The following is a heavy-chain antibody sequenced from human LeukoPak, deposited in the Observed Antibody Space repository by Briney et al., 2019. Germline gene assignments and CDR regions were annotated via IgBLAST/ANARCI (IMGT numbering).Heavy chain of an antibody. V-gene: IGHV1-8*01. CDR2: MNPNSGNT. D-gene: IGHD5-12*01. J-gene: IGHJ4*02. Sequence: ASVKVSCKASGYTFTSYDINWVRQATGQGLEWMGWMNPNSGNTGYAQKFQGRVTMTRNTTISTAYMELSSLRSEDTAAYYCARRCSGYDEMDNWGQGTLVTVSS. CDR3: ARRCSGYDEMDN. CDR1: GYTFTSYD.